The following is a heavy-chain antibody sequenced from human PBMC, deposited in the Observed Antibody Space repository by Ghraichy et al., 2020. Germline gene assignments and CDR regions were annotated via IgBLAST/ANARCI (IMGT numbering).Heavy chain of an antibody. CDR3: ARESYYCGGDCYTPTDFDY. Sequence: LSLTCAASGFTFSSYEMNWVRQAPGKGLEWVSYISSSGSTIYYADFVKGRFTISRDNAKNSLYLQMNSLRAEDTAVYYCARESYYCGGDCYTPTDFDYWGQGTLVTVSS. CDR1: GFTFSSYE. V-gene: IGHV3-48*03. CDR2: ISSSGSTI. J-gene: IGHJ4*02. D-gene: IGHD2-21*02.